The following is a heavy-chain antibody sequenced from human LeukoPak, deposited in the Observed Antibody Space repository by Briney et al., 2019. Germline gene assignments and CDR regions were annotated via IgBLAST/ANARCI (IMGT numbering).Heavy chain of an antibody. CDR1: GFTFSTYP. D-gene: IGHD3-3*01. V-gene: IGHV3-23*01. CDR3: AKRGSKSGSLQGGFDY. Sequence: GGSLRLSCAASGFTFSTYPMSWVRQVPGKGLEWVSAIGAGGTTYYADSVKGRFTISRDNSKNTLYMQMTSLRAEDTAVYYCAKRGSKSGSLQGGFDYWGQGTLVTLSS. CDR2: IGAGGTT. J-gene: IGHJ4*02.